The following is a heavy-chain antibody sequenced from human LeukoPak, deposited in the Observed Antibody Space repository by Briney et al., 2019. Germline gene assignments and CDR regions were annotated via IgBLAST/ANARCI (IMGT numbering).Heavy chain of an antibody. CDR1: GFTFSSYW. CDR3: ARDHILWFGELFDY. J-gene: IGHJ4*02. CDR2: IKQDGSEK. V-gene: IGHV3-7*04. D-gene: IGHD3-10*01. Sequence: PGGSLRLSCAASGFTFSSYWMSWVRQAPGKGLEWVANIKQDGSEKYYVDSVKGRFTISRDNAKNSLYLQMNSLRAEDTAVYYCARDHILWFGELFDYWGQGILVTVSS.